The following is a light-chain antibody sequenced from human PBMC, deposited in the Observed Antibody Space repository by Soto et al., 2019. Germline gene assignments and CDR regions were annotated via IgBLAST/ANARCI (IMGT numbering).Light chain of an antibody. Sequence: DIQMTQSPSSLSAAVGDRVTITSRASQSVTNYLYWYHQQPGKAPKLLIHSTSTLQTEVPSRFSGSGSGTDFTLTISSLQPEDFGTYYCQQSYSFPLTFDQGTKVAI. J-gene: IGKJ1*01. CDR3: QQSYSFPLT. CDR2: STS. CDR1: QSVTNY. V-gene: IGKV1-39*01.